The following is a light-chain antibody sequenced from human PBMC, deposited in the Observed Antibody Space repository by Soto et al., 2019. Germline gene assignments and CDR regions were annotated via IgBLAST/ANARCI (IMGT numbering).Light chain of an antibody. J-gene: IGKJ1*01. Sequence: IQLTQSPSTLSSSLGDSVTLTCRASQTISSWLAWNQRKPGKAPKLRIYKASTLESGVPSRLSGSGSGTEFTLTISSLQPDDFATYYCQQYNTYRAFGQGTKVDIK. CDR2: KAS. CDR3: QQYNTYRA. V-gene: IGKV1-5*03. CDR1: QTISSW.